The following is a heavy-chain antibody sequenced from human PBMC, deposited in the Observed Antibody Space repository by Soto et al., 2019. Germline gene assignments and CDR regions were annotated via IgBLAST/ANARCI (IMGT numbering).Heavy chain of an antibody. CDR3: ARPTYGDYYGIDV. J-gene: IGHJ6*02. CDR2: IDPTDSHA. CDR1: GYSFTSYW. Sequence: PGESLKISCKGSGYSFTSYWISCVRQMPGKGLEWMGMIDPTDSHASYSPSFRGHVTISVDKSISTAYLQWSSLRASDTAMYYCARPTYGDYYGIDVWGQGTTVTVSS. V-gene: IGHV5-10-1*01. D-gene: IGHD4-17*01.